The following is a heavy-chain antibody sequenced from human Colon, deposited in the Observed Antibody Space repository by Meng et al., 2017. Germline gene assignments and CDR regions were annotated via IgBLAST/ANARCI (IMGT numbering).Heavy chain of an antibody. CDR2: VYYTGNT. D-gene: IGHD2-21*02. V-gene: IGHV4-61*08. J-gene: IGHJ5*02. CDR1: GGSVSSGDYY. CDR3: ARVNGDFDEAWFDP. Sequence: QVQLLESGPGLVQPSQTLSLTCTVSGGSVSSGDYYWSWIRQPSGKGLEWLGYVYYTGNTNYNPSLKNRVTISLDTSNNQFSLKLTSMTAADAAIYYCARVNGDFDEAWFDPWGQGTLVTVSS.